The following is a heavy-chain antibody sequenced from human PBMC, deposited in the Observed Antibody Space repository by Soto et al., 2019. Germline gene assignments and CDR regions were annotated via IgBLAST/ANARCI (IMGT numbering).Heavy chain of an antibody. V-gene: IGHV1-8*01. CDR3: ARGDGYIFDY. CDR1: GYTFISYD. Sequence: QVQLVQSGAEVKKPGASVKVSCKASGYTFISYDINWVRHATGQGLEWMGWMTPNTGDTGYAQKFQGRVTMTRNTSINTANLELSNLRSDDTAVYFCARGDGYIFDYWGQGTLVTGSS. D-gene: IGHD5-12*01. J-gene: IGHJ4*02. CDR2: MTPNTGDT.